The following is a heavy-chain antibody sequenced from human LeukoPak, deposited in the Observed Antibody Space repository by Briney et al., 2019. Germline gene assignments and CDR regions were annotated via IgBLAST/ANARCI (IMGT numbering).Heavy chain of an antibody. CDR3: ARYVTVYNGMDV. V-gene: IGHV1-8*02. D-gene: IGHD3-16*01. Sequence: ASVKVSCKASGYTFTSYDINWVRQATGQGLAWMGWMNPNSGNTGYAQKFQGRVTMTRNTSISTAYMELSSLRSEDTAVYYCARYVTVYNGMDVWGQGTTVTVSS. CDR2: MNPNSGNT. CDR1: GYTFTSYD. J-gene: IGHJ6*02.